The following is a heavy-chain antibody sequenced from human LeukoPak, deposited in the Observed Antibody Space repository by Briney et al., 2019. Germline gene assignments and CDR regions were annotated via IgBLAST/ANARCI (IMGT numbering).Heavy chain of an antibody. V-gene: IGHV1-2*04. CDR2: INPNSGGT. CDR3: ATELIWSGTTYMDV. CDR1: GYTFTGYY. J-gene: IGHJ6*03. Sequence: ASVKVSCKASGYTFTGYYMHWVRQAPGQGLEWMGWINPNSGGTNYAQKFQGWVTMTRDTSISTAYMELSRLRSDDTAVYYCATELIWSGTTYMDVWGKGTTVTVSS. D-gene: IGHD1-1*01.